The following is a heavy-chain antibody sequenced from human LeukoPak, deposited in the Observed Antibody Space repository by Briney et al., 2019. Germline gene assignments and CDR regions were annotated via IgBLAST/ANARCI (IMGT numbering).Heavy chain of an antibody. CDR1: GFTFSSYS. D-gene: IGHD3-9*01. CDR3: ARGGYDILTGYYIHSDY. V-gene: IGHV3-21*04. Sequence: PGGSLRLSCAASGFTFSSYSMNWVRQAPGKGLEWVSSISSSSSYIYYADSVKGRFTISRDNAKNSLYLQMNSLRAEDTALYYCARGGYDILTGYYIHSDYWGQGTLVTVSS. CDR2: ISSSSSYI. J-gene: IGHJ4*02.